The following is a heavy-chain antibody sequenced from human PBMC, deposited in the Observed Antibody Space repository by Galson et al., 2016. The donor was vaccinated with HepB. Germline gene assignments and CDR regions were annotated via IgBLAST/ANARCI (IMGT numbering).Heavy chain of an antibody. D-gene: IGHD3-9*01. V-gene: IGHV3-7*01. CDR3: ARDMTGLDY. CDR1: GFSFSSFW. J-gene: IGHJ4*02. Sequence: SLRLSCAASGFSFSSFWMNWVRQSPGKGLEWVANINQDGSGEYYVDSVKGRFTISRDNTKNSLYLQLNSLRVDDTAIYYCARDMTGLDYWGQGTLVTVSS. CDR2: INQDGSGE.